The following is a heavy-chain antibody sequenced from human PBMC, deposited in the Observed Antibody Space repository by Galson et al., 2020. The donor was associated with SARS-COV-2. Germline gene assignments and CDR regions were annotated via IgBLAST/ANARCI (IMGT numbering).Heavy chain of an antibody. Sequence: SETLSLTCAVSGASVSSTTYYWAYIRQTPGQGLEWIGTVYYGGNTKYNPSLKSRVTLSLDTSLNQFSLKMNSVTAADTAVYFCARGGSSGYCYKFGFDYWGQGALVTVSS. CDR3: ARGGSSGYCYKFGFDY. D-gene: IGHD3-22*01. CDR2: VYYGGNT. J-gene: IGHJ4*02. CDR1: GASVSSTTYY. V-gene: IGHV4-39*07.